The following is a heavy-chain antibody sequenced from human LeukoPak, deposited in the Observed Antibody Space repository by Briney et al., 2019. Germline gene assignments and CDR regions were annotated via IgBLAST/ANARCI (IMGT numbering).Heavy chain of an antibody. Sequence: GGSLRLSCAPSGFTFRSYSMHCVRQSPEKGLVCFSYISDSGCYIYYAHSVKRLFTISRDNDENALYVQMNSVRAEDTGVYYCARDAPIAVAGTALWYYYGMDVWGKGPTITVSS. V-gene: IGHV3-21*01. CDR2: ISDSGCYI. CDR1: GFTFRSYS. CDR3: ARDAPIAVAGTALWYYYGMDV. D-gene: IGHD6-19*01. J-gene: IGHJ6*04.